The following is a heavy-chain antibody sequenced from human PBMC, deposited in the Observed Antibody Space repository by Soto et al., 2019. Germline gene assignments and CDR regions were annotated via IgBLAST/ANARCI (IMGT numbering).Heavy chain of an antibody. CDR3: ASGRVGYCSGDSCYAYWFDP. Sequence: EVQLLESGGDLVHPGGSLRLSCSASGFTFSRFAMSWVRLTPGKGLEWVSAITGSGDATFYADSVKGRFTISRDNSRNTLYLQMNSLRAEDTALYFCASGRVGYCSGDSCYAYWFDPRGQGTLVTVSS. CDR2: ITGSGDAT. CDR1: GFTFSRFA. D-gene: IGHD2-15*01. V-gene: IGHV3-23*01. J-gene: IGHJ5*02.